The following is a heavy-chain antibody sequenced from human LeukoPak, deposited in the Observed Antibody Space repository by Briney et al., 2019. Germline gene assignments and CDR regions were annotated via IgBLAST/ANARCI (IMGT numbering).Heavy chain of an antibody. Sequence: PSETLSLTXTVSGGSIGSGSYYWSWIRQPAGKGLEWIGRIYTSGSTNYNPSLNSRVTISVDTSKNQFSLKLSSVTAADTAVYYCARVAAMVAYFDYWGQGTLVTVSS. D-gene: IGHD5-18*01. CDR2: IYTSGST. CDR1: GGSIGSGSYY. CDR3: ARVAAMVAYFDY. J-gene: IGHJ4*02. V-gene: IGHV4-61*02.